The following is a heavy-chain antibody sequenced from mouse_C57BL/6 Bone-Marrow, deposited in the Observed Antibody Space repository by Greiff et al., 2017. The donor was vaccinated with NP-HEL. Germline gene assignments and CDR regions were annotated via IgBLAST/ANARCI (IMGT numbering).Heavy chain of an antibody. D-gene: IGHD1-1*01. CDR1: GYSITSDY. CDR2: ISYSGST. Sequence: EVKLQQSGPGLAKPSQTLSLTCSVTGYSITSDYWNWIRKFPGNKLEYMGYISYSGSTYYNPSLKSRISITRDTSKNQYYLQLNSVTTEDTATYYCARTIIRDGSSHWYFDVWGTGTTVTVSS. V-gene: IGHV3-8*01. CDR3: ARTIIRDGSSHWYFDV. J-gene: IGHJ1*03.